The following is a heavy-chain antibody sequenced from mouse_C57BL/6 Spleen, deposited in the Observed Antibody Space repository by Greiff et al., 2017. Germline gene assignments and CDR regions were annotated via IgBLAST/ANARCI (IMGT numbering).Heavy chain of an antibody. D-gene: IGHD1-1*01. J-gene: IGHJ1*03. CDR2: IDPSDSYT. CDR3: ARLYGSSYYWYFDV. CDR1: GYTFTSYW. V-gene: IGHV1-69*01. Sequence: QVQLQQSGAELVMPGASVKLSCKASGYTFTSYWMHWVKQRPGQGLEWIGEIDPSDSYTNYNQKFKGKSTLTVDKSSSTAYMQLSSLTSEDSAVYYGARLYGSSYYWYFDVWGTGTTVTVSS.